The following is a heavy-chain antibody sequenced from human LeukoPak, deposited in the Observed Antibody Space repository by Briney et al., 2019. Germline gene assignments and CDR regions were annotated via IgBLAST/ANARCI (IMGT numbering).Heavy chain of an antibody. D-gene: IGHD1-26*01. J-gene: IGHJ4*02. Sequence: GGSLRLSCAASGFTFSSYDMHWVRQATGKGLEWVSAIGTDGDTFYPGSVKGRFTISRDNAENSLYLQMNSLRAEDTAVYYCARLWEPGLWGQGTLVTVSS. CDR2: IGTDGDT. CDR3: ARLWEPGL. V-gene: IGHV3-13*01. CDR1: GFTFSSYD.